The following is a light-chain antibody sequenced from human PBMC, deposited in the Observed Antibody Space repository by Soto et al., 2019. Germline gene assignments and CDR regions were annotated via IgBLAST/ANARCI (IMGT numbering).Light chain of an antibody. CDR3: SSCAGSNNPVI. Sequence: QSALTQPPSASGSPGQSVTISCTGTSSDVGGYNYVSWYQQHPGKAPKFLIFEVSRRPSGVPDRFSGSKSGNTASLTVSGLQADDEADYYCSSCAGSNNPVIFGGGTKVTVL. V-gene: IGLV2-8*01. J-gene: IGLJ2*01. CDR2: EVS. CDR1: SSDVGGYNY.